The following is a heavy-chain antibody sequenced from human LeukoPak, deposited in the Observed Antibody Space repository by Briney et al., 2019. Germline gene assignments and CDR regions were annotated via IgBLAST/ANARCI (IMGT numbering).Heavy chain of an antibody. CDR2: ISGSGGST. V-gene: IGHV3-23*01. D-gene: IGHD5-12*01. Sequence: PGGSLRLSCAASGFTFSSYATSWVRQAPGKGLEWVSAISGSGGSTYYADSVKGRFTISRDNSKNSVFLQMNSQRVEDTAVYYCVGGLGWLPDYWGQGTLVTVSS. CDR3: VGGLGWLPDY. J-gene: IGHJ4*02. CDR1: GFTFSSYA.